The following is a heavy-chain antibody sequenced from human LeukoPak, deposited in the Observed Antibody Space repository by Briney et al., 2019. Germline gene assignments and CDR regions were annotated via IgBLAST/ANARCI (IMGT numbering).Heavy chain of an antibody. CDR3: ARDVGGYRYGYRPTELYWYFDL. D-gene: IGHD5-18*01. CDR2: ISTSGRT. CDR1: GGSISSGSYY. Sequence: PSETLSLSCTVSGGSISSGSYYWSWIRQPAGKGLEWIGRISTSGRTNFNPSLKSRVTISIDTSKNQYSPKLSSVTAADTAVYYGARDVGGYRYGYRPTELYWYFDLWGRGTLVTVSS. V-gene: IGHV4-61*02. J-gene: IGHJ2*01.